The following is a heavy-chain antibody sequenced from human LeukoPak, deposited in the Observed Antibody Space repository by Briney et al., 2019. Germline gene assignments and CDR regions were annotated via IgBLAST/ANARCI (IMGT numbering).Heavy chain of an antibody. CDR2: INPSGGST. CDR1: GYTFTSYY. Sequence: ASVKVSCKASGYTFTSYYMHWVRQAPGQGLEWMGIINPSGGSTSYAQKFQGRVTMTRDMSTSTVYVELSSLRSEDTAVYYCAGVSSGYYSIDPYHNWFDPWGQGTLVTVSS. CDR3: AGVSSGYYSIDPYHNWFDP. V-gene: IGHV1-46*01. J-gene: IGHJ5*02. D-gene: IGHD3-22*01.